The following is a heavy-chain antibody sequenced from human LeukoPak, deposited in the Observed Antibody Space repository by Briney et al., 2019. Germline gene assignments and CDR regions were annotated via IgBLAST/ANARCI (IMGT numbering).Heavy chain of an antibody. CDR2: IYIGDSDT. Sequence: GESLKISCEGSGYTFTNYWIAWVRQMPGKGLEWMGIIYIGDSDTRYNPSLQGQVTISADKSITTAYLQWSSLKASDTAMYYCARSLPNHSLDSWGQGTLVTVSS. CDR3: ARSLPNHSLDS. V-gene: IGHV5-51*01. D-gene: IGHD2-21*01. CDR1: GYTFTNYW. J-gene: IGHJ4*02.